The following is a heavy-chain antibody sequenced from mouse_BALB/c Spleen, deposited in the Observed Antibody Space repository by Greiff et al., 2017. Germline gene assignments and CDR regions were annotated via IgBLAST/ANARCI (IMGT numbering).Heavy chain of an antibody. V-gene: IGHV5-17*02. D-gene: IGHD2-10*02. CDR2: ISSGSSTI. CDR1: GFTFSSFG. Sequence: EVKLMESGGGLVQPGGSRKLSCAASGFTFSSFGMHWVRQAPEKGLEWVAYISSGSSTIYYADTVKGRFTISRDNPKNTLFLQMTSLRSEDTAMYYCARSELVWSYFDYWGQGTTLTVSS. J-gene: IGHJ2*01. CDR3: ARSELVWSYFDY.